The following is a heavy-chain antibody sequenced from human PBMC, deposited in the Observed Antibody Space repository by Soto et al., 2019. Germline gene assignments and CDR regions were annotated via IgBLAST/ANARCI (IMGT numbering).Heavy chain of an antibody. V-gene: IGHV1-2*02. D-gene: IGHD3-10*01. CDR3: ARGGWGVRGSAWLWAYYYYGMDV. CDR2: INPNSGAT. Sequence: GASVKVSCKASGYTFTGYYMHWVRQAPGQGLEWMGWINPNSGATNYAQKFQGRVTMTRDTSISTAYMELSRLRSDDTAVYYCARGGWGVRGSAWLWAYYYYGMDVWGQGTTVTVSS. J-gene: IGHJ6*02. CDR1: GYTFTGYY.